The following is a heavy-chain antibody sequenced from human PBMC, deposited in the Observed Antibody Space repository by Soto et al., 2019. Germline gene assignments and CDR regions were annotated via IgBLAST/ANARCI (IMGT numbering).Heavy chain of an antibody. CDR2: IYYSGTT. D-gene: IGHD1-1*01. CDR3: ARDLWVEPELYYYGMDV. J-gene: IGHJ6*02. Sequence: KTSETLSLTCTVSGDSISSADYYWSWIRQTPGKVLEWIGHIYYSGTTYYNPSLKSRLTISVDTSKNHFSLRLTSVTAADTAVYYCARDLWVEPELYYYGMDVWGQGTTVTVSS. V-gene: IGHV4-30-4*01. CDR1: GDSISSADYY.